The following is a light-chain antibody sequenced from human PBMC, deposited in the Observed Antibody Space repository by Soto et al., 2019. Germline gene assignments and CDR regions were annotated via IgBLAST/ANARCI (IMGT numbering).Light chain of an antibody. Sequence: QSALTQPASVSGSPGQSITISCTGTSSDVGRYNYVSWYQQHPGKAPKLMIYEVRNRPSGVSSRFSGSKSGNTASLTISGLQAEDEAEYYCNSYTSSTTWVFGGWTKVTVL. CDR3: NSYTSSTTWV. CDR2: EVR. CDR1: SSDVGRYNY. V-gene: IGLV2-14*01. J-gene: IGLJ3*02.